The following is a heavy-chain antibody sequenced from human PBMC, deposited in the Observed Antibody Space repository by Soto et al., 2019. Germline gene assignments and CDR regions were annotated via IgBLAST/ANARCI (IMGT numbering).Heavy chain of an antibody. V-gene: IGHV1-69*12. CDR1: GGTFSSYA. J-gene: IGHJ3*02. CDR2: IIPIFGTA. Sequence: QVQLVQSGAEVKKPGSSVKVSCKASGGTFSSYAISWVRQAPGQGLEWMGGIIPIFGTANYAQKFQGRVTITAEESTSTAYRELSSLRSEDTAVYYCASPILIQDDAFDIWGQGTMVTVSS. CDR3: ASPILIQDDAFDI. D-gene: IGHD2-21*01.